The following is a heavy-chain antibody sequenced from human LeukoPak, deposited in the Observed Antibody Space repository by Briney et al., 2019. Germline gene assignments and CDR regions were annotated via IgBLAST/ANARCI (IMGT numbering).Heavy chain of an antibody. D-gene: IGHD2-15*01. CDR1: GFTFSGYW. Sequence: GGSLRLSCAASGFTFSGYWMHWVRQAPGKGLEWVANMNHDGTKKFYAGSVKGRFTISRDNTKDLLYLQMNSLTAEDTGVYYCARGAPEYCRGDSCYDFDSWGQGTLVPVSP. J-gene: IGHJ4*02. CDR2: MNHDGTKK. CDR3: ARGAPEYCRGDSCYDFDS. V-gene: IGHV3-7*01.